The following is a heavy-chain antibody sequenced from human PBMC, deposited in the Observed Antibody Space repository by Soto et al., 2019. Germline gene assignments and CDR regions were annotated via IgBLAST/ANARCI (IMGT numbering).Heavy chain of an antibody. D-gene: IGHD3-10*01. CDR3: ARVAGYGSGSRRFDS. Sequence: QLQLMQSETEVAKPGASVKVSCKTSGEAVGTYGRTWVRQAPGQGLEWMGWIVGDSGATIYAQKFQGRVTISMDRSTNTAYMELRSLTPDDSARYYCARVAGYGSGSRRFDSWGQGTLVSVSS. CDR2: IVGDSGAT. CDR1: GEAVGTYG. J-gene: IGHJ4*02. V-gene: IGHV1-18*01.